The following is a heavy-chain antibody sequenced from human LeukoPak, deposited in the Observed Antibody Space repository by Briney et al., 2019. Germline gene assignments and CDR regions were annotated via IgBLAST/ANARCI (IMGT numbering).Heavy chain of an antibody. V-gene: IGHV3-21*01. J-gene: IGHJ3*02. D-gene: IGHD3-10*01. Sequence: GGSLRLSCAASGFTFNNYNMNWVRQAPGKALEWVSSITSSGTYIFYADSVKGRFTISRDNAKNSLYLQMNSLRAEDTAVYYCARVRFGETAFDIWGQGTMVTVSS. CDR2: ITSSGTYI. CDR1: GFTFNNYN. CDR3: ARVRFGETAFDI.